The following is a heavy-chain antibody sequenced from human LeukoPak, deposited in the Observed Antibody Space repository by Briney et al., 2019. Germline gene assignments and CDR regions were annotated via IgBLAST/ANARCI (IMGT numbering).Heavy chain of an antibody. Sequence: SQTLSLTCTVSGGSISSGSYYWTWIRQPAGKGLELIGRFYSSGSTNYNPSLKSRVTISVDTSKNQFSLKLSSVTAADTAVYYCARSWSYLDAFDIWGQGTMVTVSS. CDR2: FYSSGST. J-gene: IGHJ3*02. CDR1: GGSISSGSYY. CDR3: ARSWSYLDAFDI. D-gene: IGHD3-16*02. V-gene: IGHV4-61*02.